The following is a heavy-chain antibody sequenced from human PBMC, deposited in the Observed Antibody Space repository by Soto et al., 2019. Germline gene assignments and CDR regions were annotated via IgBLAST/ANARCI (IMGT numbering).Heavy chain of an antibody. D-gene: IGHD3-22*01. V-gene: IGHV4-31*03. J-gene: IGHJ4*02. CDR3: ARDSHYDSSGFDY. CDR1: GGSISSGGYY. CDR2: IYYTGST. Sequence: PSETLSLTCTVAGGSISSGGYYWSWIRQHPGKGLEWFGDIYYTGSTYYNPSLKSRVTISVDTSKNQFSLKLSSVTAADTAVYFCARDSHYDSSGFDYWGQGTLVTVSS.